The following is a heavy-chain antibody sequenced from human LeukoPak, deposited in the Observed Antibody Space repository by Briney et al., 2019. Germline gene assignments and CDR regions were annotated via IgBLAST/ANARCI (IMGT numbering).Heavy chain of an antibody. CDR2: ISSSSSYT. J-gene: IGHJ4*02. D-gene: IGHD5-24*01. CDR1: GFTFSDYY. V-gene: IGHV3-11*05. CDR3: TTGYERGGLGPGDGYNFAF. Sequence: GGSLRLSCAASGFTFSDYYMSWIRQAPGKGLEWVSYISSSSSYTNYADSVKGRFTISRDNAKNSLYLQMNSLRAEDTAVYYCTTGYERGGLGPGDGYNFAFWGQGTLVTVSS.